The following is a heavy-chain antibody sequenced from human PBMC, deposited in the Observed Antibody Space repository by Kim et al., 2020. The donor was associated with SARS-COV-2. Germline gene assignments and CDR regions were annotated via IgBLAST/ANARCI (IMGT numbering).Heavy chain of an antibody. Sequence: GGSLRLSCAASGFTFSSYSMNWVRQAPGKGLEWVSYISSSSSTIYYADSVKGRFTISRDNAKNSLYLQMNSLRAEDTAVYYCARDLASSGWYDYYYGMDVWGQGTTVTVSS. CDR2: ISSSSSTI. J-gene: IGHJ6*02. D-gene: IGHD6-19*01. V-gene: IGHV3-48*04. CDR1: GFTFSSYS. CDR3: ARDLASSGWYDYYYGMDV.